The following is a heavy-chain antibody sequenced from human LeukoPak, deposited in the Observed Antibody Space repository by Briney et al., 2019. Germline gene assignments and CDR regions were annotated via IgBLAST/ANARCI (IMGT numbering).Heavy chain of an antibody. D-gene: IGHD3-3*01. CDR1: GFTFGSYG. Sequence: GGSLRLSCVASGFTFGSYGFHWVRQAPGKGLEWMTFITNDGRRKYYADSVEGRFTISRDNSKNTLYLQMNSLRPEDTAVYYCAKGAGGLTIFGVINVWGKGTTVTVSS. J-gene: IGHJ6*04. CDR3: AKGAGGLTIFGVINV. CDR2: ITNDGRRK. V-gene: IGHV3-30*02.